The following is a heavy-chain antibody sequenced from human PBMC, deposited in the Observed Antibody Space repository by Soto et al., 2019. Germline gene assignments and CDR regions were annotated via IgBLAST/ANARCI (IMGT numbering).Heavy chain of an antibody. Sequence: SETLSLTCTVSGGSISSGGYYWSWIRQHPGKGLEWIGYIYYSGSTYYNPSLKSRVSISVDTSKNQFSLKLSSVTAADTAVYYCAGLRGYCSGGSCYSFDYWGQGTLVTVPS. J-gene: IGHJ4*02. CDR1: GGSISSGGYY. D-gene: IGHD2-15*01. V-gene: IGHV4-31*03. CDR2: IYYSGST. CDR3: AGLRGYCSGGSCYSFDY.